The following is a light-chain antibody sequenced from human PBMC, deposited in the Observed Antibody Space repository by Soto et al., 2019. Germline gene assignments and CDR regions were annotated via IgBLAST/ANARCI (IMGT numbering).Light chain of an antibody. CDR3: SSYTSSSTLV. CDR2: DVS. V-gene: IGLV2-14*01. J-gene: IGLJ1*01. CDR1: SSDVGGYSY. Sequence: QSALTQPASVSGSPGQSITISCTGTSSDVGGYSYVSWYQQHPGKAPKLMIYDVSNRPSGVSNRFSGSKSGNTASLTISGLQAEDEADYYCSSYTSSSTLVFGTGTRSPS.